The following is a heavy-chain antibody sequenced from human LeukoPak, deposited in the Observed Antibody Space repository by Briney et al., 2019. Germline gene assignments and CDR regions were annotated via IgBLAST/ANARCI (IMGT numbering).Heavy chain of an antibody. J-gene: IGHJ5*02. CDR3: ARDEARYSSGYYPNWFDP. CDR1: GYTFTSYG. CDR2: ISAYNGNT. V-gene: IGHV1-18*01. Sequence: ASVKVSCKASGYTFTSYGISWVRQAPGQGLEWMGWISAYNGNTNYAQKLQGRVTTTTDTSTSTAYMELRSLRSDDTAVYYCARDEARYSSGYYPNWFDPWGQGTLVTVSS. D-gene: IGHD3-22*01.